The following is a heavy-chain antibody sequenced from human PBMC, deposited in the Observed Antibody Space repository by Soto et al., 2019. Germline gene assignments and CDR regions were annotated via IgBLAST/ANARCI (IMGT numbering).Heavy chain of an antibody. CDR2: IKSKSAGGTT. CDR1: GFTFSNAW. J-gene: IGHJ4*02. D-gene: IGHD3-22*01. V-gene: IGHV3-15*01. CDR3: ARAQRSSGKIFDS. Sequence: EVQLVESGGGLVKPGGSVRLSCAASGFTFSNAWMSWVRQAPGKWLEWVVRIKSKSAGGTTEYDAPVKDRFTISRDDSKNTLYLQMNSLKIAAKAFYYCARAQRSSGKIFDSWGQGTLVTVSS.